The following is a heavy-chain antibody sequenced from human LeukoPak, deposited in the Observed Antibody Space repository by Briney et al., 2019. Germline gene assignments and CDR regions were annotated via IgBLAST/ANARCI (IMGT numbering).Heavy chain of an antibody. V-gene: IGHV1-2*02. CDR1: GYTFTGYY. Sequence: VASVKVSRKASGYTFTGYYIHWLRQAPGQGLEWMGFINPNSGGTNYAQKFQGRVTMTRDTSISTAYMELSSLTSDDTAVYYCARHPYSGSYHFDYWGQGTLVTVSS. D-gene: IGHD1-26*01. CDR2: INPNSGGT. CDR3: ARHPYSGSYHFDY. J-gene: IGHJ4*02.